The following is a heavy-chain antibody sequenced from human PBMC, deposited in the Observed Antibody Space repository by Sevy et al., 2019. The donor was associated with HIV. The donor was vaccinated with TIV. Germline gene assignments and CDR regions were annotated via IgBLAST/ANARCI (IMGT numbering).Heavy chain of an antibody. V-gene: IGHV3-7*03. CDR3: AREGDIVVVPSYYFDY. CDR2: IKQDGSEK. J-gene: IGHJ4*02. D-gene: IGHD2-2*01. CDR1: GFTFSSYW. Sequence: GGSLRLSCAASGFTFSSYWMSWVRQAPGKGLEWVANIKQDGSEKYYVDSVKGRFTISRDNAKNSLYLQMNRLRAEDTAVYYCAREGDIVVVPSYYFDYWGQGTLVTVSS.